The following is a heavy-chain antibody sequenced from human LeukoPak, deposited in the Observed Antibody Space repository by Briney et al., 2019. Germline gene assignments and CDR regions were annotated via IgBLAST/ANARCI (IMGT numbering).Heavy chain of an antibody. CDR1: GFTFSSYG. D-gene: IGHD3-22*01. CDR3: AIPTITMIVGAPGRGAFDI. Sequence: PGGSLRLSCAASGFTFSSYGMHWVRQAPGKGLEWVAVISYDGSNKYYADSVKGRFTISRDNSKNTLYLQMNSLRAEDTAVYYCAIPTITMIVGAPGRGAFDIWGQGTMVTVSS. V-gene: IGHV3-30*03. CDR2: ISYDGSNK. J-gene: IGHJ3*02.